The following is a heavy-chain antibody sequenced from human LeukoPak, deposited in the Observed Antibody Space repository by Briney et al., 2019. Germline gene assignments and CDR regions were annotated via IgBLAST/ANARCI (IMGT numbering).Heavy chain of an antibody. V-gene: IGHV3-66*01. D-gene: IGHD3-10*01. Sequence: PGGSLRLSCAASGFTVSYNYMCWVRQAPGKGLEWVSVIYSDSSTYYADSVKGRFTISRDNSKNTLYLQMNSLRAEDTAVYYCAKDGYYYGSGSYYIYYYYYYGMDVWGQGTTVTVSS. CDR1: GFTVSYNY. CDR3: AKDGYYYGSGSYYIYYYYYYGMDV. CDR2: IYSDSST. J-gene: IGHJ6*02.